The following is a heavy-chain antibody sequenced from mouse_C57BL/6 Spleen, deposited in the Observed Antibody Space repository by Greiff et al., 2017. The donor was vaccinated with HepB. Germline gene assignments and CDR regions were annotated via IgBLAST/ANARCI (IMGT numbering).Heavy chain of an antibody. D-gene: IGHD1-1*01. CDR3: ARNYYGSSEKYYYAMDY. V-gene: IGHV2-9-1*01. J-gene: IGHJ4*01. CDR1: GFSFTSYA. Sequence: QVQLKESGPGLVAPSQSLSITCTVSGFSFTSYAISWVRQTPGKGLEWLGVIWTGGGTNYNSALKYRLSNRTDNSKSQVFLKMNSLQTDDTARYYCARNYYGSSEKYYYAMDYWGQGTSVTVSS. CDR2: IWTGGGT.